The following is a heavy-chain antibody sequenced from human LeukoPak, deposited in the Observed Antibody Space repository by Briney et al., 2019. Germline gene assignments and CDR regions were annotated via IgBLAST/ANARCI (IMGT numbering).Heavy chain of an antibody. Sequence: GGSQRLSCAASGFTVSSNYMSWVRQAPGKGLEWVSVIYSGGSTYYADSVKGRFTISRDNSKNTLYLQMNSLRAEDTAVYYCARRIAARRGNWFDPWGQGTLVTVSS. CDR3: ARRIAARRGNWFDP. D-gene: IGHD6-6*01. CDR2: IYSGGST. J-gene: IGHJ5*02. V-gene: IGHV3-53*01. CDR1: GFTVSSNY.